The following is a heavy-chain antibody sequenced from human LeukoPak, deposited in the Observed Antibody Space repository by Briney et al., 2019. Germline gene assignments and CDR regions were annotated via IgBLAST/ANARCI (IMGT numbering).Heavy chain of an antibody. CDR3: ALASSDYFGSGSLTS. CDR2: ISASGGST. Sequence: PGGSLRLSCAASGLTSRSYVMSWVRQAPGKGLEWVSGISASGGSTYYADAVKGRFTISRDISKNTLYLQMSSLRAEDTAIYYCALASSDYFGSGSLTSWGQGTLVTVSS. V-gene: IGHV3-23*01. J-gene: IGHJ5*02. D-gene: IGHD3-10*01. CDR1: GLTSRSYV.